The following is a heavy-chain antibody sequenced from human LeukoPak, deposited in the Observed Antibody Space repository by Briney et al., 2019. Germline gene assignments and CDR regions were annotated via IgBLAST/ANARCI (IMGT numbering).Heavy chain of an antibody. V-gene: IGHV4-38-2*01. D-gene: IGHD3-3*01. CDR3: ARHTIFGVVIYNWFDP. CDR2: IYHSVST. J-gene: IGHJ5*02. CDR1: GYSISSGYY. Sequence: PSETLSLTCAVSGYSISSGYYWGWRRQPPGKGVEWIGRIYHSVSTYYNPSLQSRVTISVDTSKNQFSLKLSSVTAADTAVYYCARHTIFGVVIYNWFDPWGQGTLVTVSS.